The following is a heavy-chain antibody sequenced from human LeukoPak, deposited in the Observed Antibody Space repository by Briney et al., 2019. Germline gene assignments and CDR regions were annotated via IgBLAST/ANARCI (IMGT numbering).Heavy chain of an antibody. CDR2: ISSSGSTI. J-gene: IGHJ4*02. D-gene: IGHD3-10*01. CDR3: ARGPQRYYGSGQDFDY. V-gene: IGHV3-48*02. Sequence: GGSLRLSCAASGFTFSSYSMDWLRQAPGKGLEWVSYISSSGSTIYYADSVKGRFTISRDNAKNSLYLQMNSLRDEDTAVYYCARGPQRYYGSGQDFDYWGQGTLVSVSS. CDR1: GFTFSSYS.